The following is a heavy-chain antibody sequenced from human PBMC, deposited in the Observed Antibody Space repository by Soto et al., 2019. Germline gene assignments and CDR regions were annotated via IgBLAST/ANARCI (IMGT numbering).Heavy chain of an antibody. J-gene: IGHJ6*02. V-gene: IGHV1-69*01. CDR1: GGTFSSYA. CDR2: IIPIFGTA. D-gene: IGHD6-13*01. CDR3: ARVKVRYSSSWDHYYYYGMDV. Sequence: QVQLVQSGAEVKKPRSSVKVSCKASGGTFSSYAISWVRQAPGQGLEWMGGIIPIFGTANYAQKFQGRVTITADESTSTAYMELSSLRSEDTAVYYCARVKVRYSSSWDHYYYYGMDVWGQGTTVTVSS.